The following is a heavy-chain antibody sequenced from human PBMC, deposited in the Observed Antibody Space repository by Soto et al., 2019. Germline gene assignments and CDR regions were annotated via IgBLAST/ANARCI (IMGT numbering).Heavy chain of an antibody. V-gene: IGHV3-64D*06. CDR1: GFTFSSYA. CDR3: VKEAPICGGDCLGFDY. CDR2: ISTNGGST. D-gene: IGHD2-21*02. J-gene: IGHJ4*02. Sequence: GGSLRLSCSASGFTFSSYAMHWVRQAPGKGLEYVSSISTNGGSTHYADSVKGRFTISRDNSKNTQYLQMSSLRADDTAVYYCVKEAPICGGDCLGFDYWGQGT.